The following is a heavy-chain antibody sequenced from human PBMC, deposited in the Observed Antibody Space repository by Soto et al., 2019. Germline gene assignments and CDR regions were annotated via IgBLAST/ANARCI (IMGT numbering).Heavy chain of an antibody. Sequence: QVQLVQSGAEVKKPGSSVKVSCKASGGTFSSYTISWVRQAPGQGLEWMGRIIPILGIANYAQKFQGRVTITADKSTSTAYMELSSLRSEDTAVYYCARVAAGLRSWYFDLWGRGTLVTVSS. J-gene: IGHJ2*01. V-gene: IGHV1-69*02. CDR1: GGTFSSYT. CDR3: ARVAAGLRSWYFDL. CDR2: IIPILGIA. D-gene: IGHD4-17*01.